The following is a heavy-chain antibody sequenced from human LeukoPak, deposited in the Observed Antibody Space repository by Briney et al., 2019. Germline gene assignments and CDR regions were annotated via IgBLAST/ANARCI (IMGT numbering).Heavy chain of an antibody. D-gene: IGHD5-24*01. CDR1: GYIVTNYW. CDR3: ARGEMATTHPYFDY. V-gene: IGHV5-51*01. CDR2: IYPGDSDF. Sequence: GESLKISCKGSGYIVTNYWIGWVRQMPGIGLEWMGIIYPGDSDFKYSPSFQGQVTISADKSISTAYLQWSSLKASDTAMYYCARGEMATTHPYFDYWGQGTLVTVSS. J-gene: IGHJ4*02.